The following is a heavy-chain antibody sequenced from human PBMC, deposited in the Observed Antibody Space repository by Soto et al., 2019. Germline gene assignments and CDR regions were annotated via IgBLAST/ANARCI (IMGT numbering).Heavy chain of an antibody. J-gene: IGHJ4*02. D-gene: IGHD5-18*01. CDR1: GYSISSGYY. CDR3: ARDTGHFDY. CDR2: IYHSGST. V-gene: IGHV4-38-2*01. Sequence: SETLSLTCAVSGYSISSGYYWDWIRQPPGKGLEWIGSIYHSGSTSYSPSLKSRVTISADTSKNQFSLKLTSVTAADTAVYYCARDTGHFDYCGQRTMVIVS.